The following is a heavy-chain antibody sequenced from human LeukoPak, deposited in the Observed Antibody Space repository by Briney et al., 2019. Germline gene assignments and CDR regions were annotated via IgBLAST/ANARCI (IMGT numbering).Heavy chain of an antibody. Sequence: GGSLRLSCAASGFTFSHHGMHWVRQAPGKGLEWVAFIRNDGSNNYYADSVKGRFTISRDNAKNSLYLQMNSLGAEDTAVYYCAELGITMIGGVWGKGTTVTISS. CDR1: GFTFSHHG. D-gene: IGHD3-10*02. CDR3: AELGITMIGGV. J-gene: IGHJ6*04. CDR2: IRNDGSNN. V-gene: IGHV3-30*02.